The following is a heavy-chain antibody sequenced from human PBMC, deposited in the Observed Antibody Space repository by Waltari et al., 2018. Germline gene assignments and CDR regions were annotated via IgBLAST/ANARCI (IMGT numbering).Heavy chain of an antibody. J-gene: IGHJ4*02. CDR3: ARGGGLPLDF. CDR2: INPDSGNT. CDR1: GYTFSFTGFH. Sequence: QVQLVQSETELRKPGASVKVSCKASGYTFSFTGFHIHWVRQAPGQGLEWMGRINPDSGNTDYAQKFQGGVTMTRDTSVTTAYMDLTTLTSDDTAVYYCARGGGLPLDFWGQGTLVIVSA. V-gene: IGHV1-2*02. D-gene: IGHD3-3*01.